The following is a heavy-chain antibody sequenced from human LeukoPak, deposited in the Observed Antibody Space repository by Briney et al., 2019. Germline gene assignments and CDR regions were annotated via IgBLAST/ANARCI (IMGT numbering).Heavy chain of an antibody. Sequence: PGGSLRLSCAVSGFTFSSYAMHWVRQAPGKGLEWVAVISYDGSNKYYADSVKGRFTISRDNAKNSLYLQMNSLRSDDTAVYYCAREAKLLWFGELLAGGIDYWGQGTLVTVSS. J-gene: IGHJ4*02. D-gene: IGHD3-10*01. CDR2: ISYDGSNK. CDR3: AREAKLLWFGELLAGGIDY. CDR1: GFTFSSYA. V-gene: IGHV3-30-3*01.